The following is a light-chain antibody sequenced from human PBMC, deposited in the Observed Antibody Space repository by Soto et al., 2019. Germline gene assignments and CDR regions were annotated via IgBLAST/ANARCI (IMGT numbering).Light chain of an antibody. CDR1: QGIGNW. CDR2: DTS. V-gene: IGKV1-16*01. Sequence: DVQMTQSPSSMSASVGDRFIITFRASQGIGNWLGWFQRKPGNPPKLLIYDTSRLESAVPSRFSASGSGTEFTLTISGLQPDDFATYYCHQYNSYTWTFGQGTKVDIK. CDR3: HQYNSYTWT. J-gene: IGKJ1*01.